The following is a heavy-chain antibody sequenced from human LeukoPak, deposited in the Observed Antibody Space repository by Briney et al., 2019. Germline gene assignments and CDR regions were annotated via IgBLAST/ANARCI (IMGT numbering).Heavy chain of an antibody. Sequence: GASVKVSCKASGYTFSDYYIHWVRQAPGQGLEWMGWINPNSGGTNYAQKFQGRVTMTRDTSISTAYMELSRLRSDDTAVYYCARDQGVPGQRYFDYWGQGTLVTVSS. V-gene: IGHV1-2*02. CDR2: INPNSGGT. J-gene: IGHJ4*02. CDR1: GYTFSDYY. CDR3: ARDQGVPGQRYFDY.